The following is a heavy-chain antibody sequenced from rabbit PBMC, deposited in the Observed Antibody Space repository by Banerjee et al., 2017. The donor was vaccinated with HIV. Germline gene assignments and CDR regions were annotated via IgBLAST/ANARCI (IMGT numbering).Heavy chain of an antibody. CDR1: GFDFSSYG. V-gene: IGHV1S45*01. D-gene: IGHD4-1*01. CDR2: ICTGSFGPT. J-gene: IGHJ6*01. CDR3: ARDLAGVTGWNFGL. Sequence: QEQLVESGGGLVQPGGSLKLSCKASGFDFSSYGVSWVRQAPGKGLEWIGCICTGSFGPTYYASWAKGRFTISRTPSTAVTLQMTSLTAADTATYFCARDLAGVTGWNFGLWGPGTLVTVS.